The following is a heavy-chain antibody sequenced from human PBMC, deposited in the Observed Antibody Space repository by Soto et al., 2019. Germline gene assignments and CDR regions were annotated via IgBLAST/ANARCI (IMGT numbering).Heavy chain of an antibody. V-gene: IGHV3-66*01. Sequence: GGSLRLSCAVSGFTVSTNYMSWVRQAPGKGLEWVSVIYSGGSTYYADSVKGRFTMSRDNSKNILYLHMNSLRAEDTAVYYCARVYYDILTGYRNWGQGTLVTVSS. J-gene: IGHJ4*02. CDR1: GFTVSTNY. CDR3: ARVYYDILTGYRN. CDR2: IYSGGST. D-gene: IGHD3-9*01.